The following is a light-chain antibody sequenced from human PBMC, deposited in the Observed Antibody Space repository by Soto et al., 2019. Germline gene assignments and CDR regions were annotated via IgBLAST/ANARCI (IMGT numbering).Light chain of an antibody. Sequence: DIQMTQSPSTLSASIGDRVTITCRASQSISSRLAWYQHKPGKAPKLLIYKASTLESGVPSRFSGSGSGTEFTLTISSLQPDDVATYYCQQYKSYPLTFGGGTKV. J-gene: IGKJ4*01. CDR2: KAS. CDR1: QSISSR. V-gene: IGKV1-5*03. CDR3: QQYKSYPLT.